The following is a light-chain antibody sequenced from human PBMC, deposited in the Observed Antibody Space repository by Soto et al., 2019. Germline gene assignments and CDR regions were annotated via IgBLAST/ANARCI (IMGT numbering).Light chain of an antibody. V-gene: IGLV3-21*02. J-gene: IGLJ2*01. CDR2: DDS. CDR3: HVWDSSSDHPVV. Sequence: SYELTQPRSVSVAPGQSASITCGGNNIGSKSVHWYQQKPGQAPVLVVYDDSDRPSGIPERFSGSNSGNTATLTISRVEAGDEADYYCHVWDSSSDHPVVFGGGTKVTVL. CDR1: NIGSKS.